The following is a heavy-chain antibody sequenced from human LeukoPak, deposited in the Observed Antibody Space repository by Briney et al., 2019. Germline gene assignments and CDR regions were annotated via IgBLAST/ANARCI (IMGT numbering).Heavy chain of an antibody. Sequence: PGGSLRLSCAATGFPFSSYGMHWVRQAPGKGLEWVAVISYDGSNKYYADSVKGRSTISRDNSKNTLYLQMNSLRAEDTAVYYCAKDQPDILTGYSDYGMDVWGQGTTVTVSS. V-gene: IGHV3-30*18. J-gene: IGHJ6*02. CDR2: ISYDGSNK. D-gene: IGHD3-9*01. CDR1: GFPFSSYG. CDR3: AKDQPDILTGYSDYGMDV.